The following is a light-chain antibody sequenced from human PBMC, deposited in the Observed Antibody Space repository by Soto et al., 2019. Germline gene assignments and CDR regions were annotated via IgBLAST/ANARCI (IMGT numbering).Light chain of an antibody. CDR3: QQYGSSPWT. J-gene: IGKJ1*01. CDR2: DAS. CDR1: QSVSSY. V-gene: IGKV3-20*01. Sequence: DIVLTQSPGTLALSPGERATLSCRASQSVSSYLAWYQQKPGQAPRLLIYDASNRATGIPDRFSGSGSGTDFTLTISRLEPEDFAVYYCQQYGSSPWTFGQGTKVDIK.